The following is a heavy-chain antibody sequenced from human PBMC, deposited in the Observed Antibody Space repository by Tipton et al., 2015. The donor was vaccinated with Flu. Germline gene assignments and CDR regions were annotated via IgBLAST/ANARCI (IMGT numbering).Heavy chain of an antibody. D-gene: IGHD3-9*01. V-gene: IGHV3-48*03. J-gene: IGHJ3*01. CDR1: GFRLSDYE. Sequence: SLRLSCATSGFRLSDYEINWVRQAPGKGLEWISYINSDGRKVNYADSVKGRFDISSDNDKNSVYLQMSSLTADDTGFYYCARALYYDILTAYHGDAVDVWGQGTMVTVS. CDR3: ARALYYDILTAYHGDAVDV. CDR2: INSDGRKV.